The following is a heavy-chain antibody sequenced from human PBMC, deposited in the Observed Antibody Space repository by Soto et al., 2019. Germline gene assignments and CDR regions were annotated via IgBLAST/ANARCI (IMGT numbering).Heavy chain of an antibody. CDR2: IYSGGST. CDR1: GFTVSSNY. V-gene: IGHV3-53*04. CDR3: ASIGYCSGGSCFHDAFDI. Sequence: GGSLRLSCAASGFTVSSNYMSWVRQAPEKGLEWVSVIYSGGSTYYADSVKGRFTISRHNSKNTLYLQMNSLRAEDTAVYYCASIGYCSGGSCFHDAFDIWGQGTMVTV. D-gene: IGHD2-15*01. J-gene: IGHJ3*02.